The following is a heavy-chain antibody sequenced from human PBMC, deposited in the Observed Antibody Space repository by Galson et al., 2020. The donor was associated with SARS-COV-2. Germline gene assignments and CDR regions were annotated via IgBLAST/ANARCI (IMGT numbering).Heavy chain of an antibody. D-gene: IGHD3-3*01. CDR3: GRARKRGKFRRGWNPIDF. CDR2: VGSAGDP. CDR1: GFTFSSYD. V-gene: IGHV3-13*05. J-gene: IGHJ4*02. Sequence: TGGSLRLSCAASGFTFSSYDMHWVRQATGRGLEWVSAVGSAGDPYYSDSVKGRVTISRENAKNSLYLQMNSLRAGDTAVYYCGRARKRGKFRRGWNPIDFWGQGTLVTVSS.